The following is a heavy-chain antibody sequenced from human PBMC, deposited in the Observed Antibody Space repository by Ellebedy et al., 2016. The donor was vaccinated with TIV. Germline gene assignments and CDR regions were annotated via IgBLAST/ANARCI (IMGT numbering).Heavy chain of an antibody. CDR3: ATAPICSSGSWFPFDY. CDR2: FDPEDGET. CDR1: GYTLTELS. Sequence: AASVKVSCKVSGYTLTELSMHWARQAPGKGLEWMGGFDPEDGETIYAQKFQGRVTMTEDTSTDTAYMEPSSLRSEDTAVYYCATAPICSSGSWFPFDYWGQGTLVTVSS. J-gene: IGHJ4*02. V-gene: IGHV1-24*01. D-gene: IGHD6-19*01.